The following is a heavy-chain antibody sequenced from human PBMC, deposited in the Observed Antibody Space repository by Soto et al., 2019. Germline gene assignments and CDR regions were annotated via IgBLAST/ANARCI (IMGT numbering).Heavy chain of an antibody. CDR1: GYTFTIYW. D-gene: IGHD4-17*01. CDR2: IYPSDSDT. Sequence: PXVSLKISFQVSGYTFTIYWLGWVRQMPGKGLEWMGIIYPSDSDTRYSPSFQGQVTISADQSINTAYLQWDSLKASDTAIYYCARPANTVADHFDLWGQGTPVTVSS. CDR3: ARPANTVADHFDL. J-gene: IGHJ4*02. V-gene: IGHV5-51*01.